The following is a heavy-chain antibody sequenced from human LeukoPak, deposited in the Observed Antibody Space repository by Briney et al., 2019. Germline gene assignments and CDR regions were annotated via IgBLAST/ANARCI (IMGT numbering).Heavy chain of an antibody. CDR1: GYTFTSYG. V-gene: IGHV1-69*13. J-gene: IGHJ6*03. CDR2: IIPIFGTA. CDR3: ASVHWNVYYYYSYMDV. Sequence: SVKVSCKASGYTFTSYGISWVRQAPGQGLEWMGGIIPIFGTANYAQKFQGRVTITADESTSTAYMELSSLRSEDTAVYYCASVHWNVYYYYSYMDVWGKGTTVTISS. D-gene: IGHD1-1*01.